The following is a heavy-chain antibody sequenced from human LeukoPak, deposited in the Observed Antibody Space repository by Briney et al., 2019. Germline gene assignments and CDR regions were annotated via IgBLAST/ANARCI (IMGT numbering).Heavy chain of an antibody. D-gene: IGHD2-15*01. J-gene: IGHJ4*02. CDR2: IYYGGSI. CDR1: GGSISSSYYY. CDR3: ARSGGSVLTPIGY. Sequence: SETLSLTCTVSGGSISSSYYYWGWIRQPPGKGLEWIGFIYYGGSIYHNPSLKSRVTIFVDTSKNQFSLKLSSVTAADTAVYYCARSGGSVLTPIGYWGQGTLVTVSS. V-gene: IGHV4-39*01.